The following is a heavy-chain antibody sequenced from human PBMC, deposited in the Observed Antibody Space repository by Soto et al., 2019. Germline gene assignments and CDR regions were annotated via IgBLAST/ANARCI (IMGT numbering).Heavy chain of an antibody. CDR3: ARESLGIAAALDAFDI. J-gene: IGHJ3*02. CDR1: GYTFTSYG. D-gene: IGHD6-13*01. CDR2: ISAYSGNT. Sequence: ASVKVSCKASGYTFTSYGISWVRQAPGQGLEWMGWISAYSGNTNYAQKLQGRVTMTTDTSTSTAYMELRSLRSDDTAVYYCARESLGIAAALDAFDIWGQGTMVTVSS. V-gene: IGHV1-18*01.